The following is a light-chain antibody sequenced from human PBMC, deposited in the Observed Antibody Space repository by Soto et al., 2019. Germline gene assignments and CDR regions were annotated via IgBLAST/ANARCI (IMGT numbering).Light chain of an antibody. CDR1: QSVSSY. CDR3: QQRSKWTPT. J-gene: IGKJ1*01. CDR2: DAS. V-gene: IGKV3-11*01. Sequence: EIVLTQSPATLSLSPGERATLSCRASQSVSSYLAWYQQKPGQAPRLLIYDASNRATGIPARFSGSGSGTDFTLTISSLEPEDFAVYYCQQRSKWTPTFGQGTKVEIK.